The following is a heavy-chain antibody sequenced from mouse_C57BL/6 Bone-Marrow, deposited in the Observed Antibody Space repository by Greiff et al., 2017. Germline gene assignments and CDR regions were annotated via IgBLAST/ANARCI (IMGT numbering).Heavy chain of an antibody. CDR1: GFSLTSYG. D-gene: IGHD2-3*01. J-gene: IGHJ4*01. CDR2: IWRGGST. V-gene: IGHV2-5*01. CDR3: ATVYDGYYVGYYAMDY. Sequence: VKLVESGPGLVQPSQSLSITCTVSGFSLTSYGVHWVRQSPGKGLEWLGVIWRGGSTDYNAAFMSRLSITKDNSKSQVFFKMNSLQADDTAIYYCATVYDGYYVGYYAMDYWGQGTSVTVTS.